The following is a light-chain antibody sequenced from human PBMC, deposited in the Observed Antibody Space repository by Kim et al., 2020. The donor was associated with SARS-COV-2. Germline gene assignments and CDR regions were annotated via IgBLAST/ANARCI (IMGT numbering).Light chain of an antibody. J-gene: IGKJ5*01. Sequence: ASVGDRVTLTCRASQGICSYLAWYQQKPGKAPKLLIYAASTLQSGVPSRFSGSGAGTDFTLTISSLQPEDFATYYCQQLNSYPITFGQGTRLEIK. V-gene: IGKV1-9*01. CDR2: AAS. CDR3: QQLNSYPIT. CDR1: QGICSY.